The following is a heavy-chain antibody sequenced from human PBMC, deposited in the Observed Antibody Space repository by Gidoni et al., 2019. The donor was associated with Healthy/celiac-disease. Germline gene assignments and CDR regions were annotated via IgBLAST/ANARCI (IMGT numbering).Heavy chain of an antibody. Sequence: QVQPVQSGAGGKKPGASVKVSCKASGYTVSSYGVSWVRRAHGQGLEWMGWISAYNGNTNYAQKLQSRVTMTTDTSTSTEKMRLRGVRSDDTDGYNCARGGYNGSETYLGDYWGQGTLVTVSS. CDR2: ISAYNGNT. CDR1: GYTVSSYG. D-gene: IGHD3-10*01. V-gene: IGHV1-18*04. CDR3: ARGGYNGSETYLGDY. J-gene: IGHJ4*02.